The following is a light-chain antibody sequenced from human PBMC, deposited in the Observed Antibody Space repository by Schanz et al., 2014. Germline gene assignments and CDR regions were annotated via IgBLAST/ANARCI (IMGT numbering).Light chain of an antibody. J-gene: IGLJ1*01. CDR2: EVT. CDR3: AAWDDSLNVYV. V-gene: IGLV2-8*01. CDR1: SSDVGGYNY. Sequence: QSALTQPPSASGSPGQSVTISCTGTSSDVGGYNYVSWYQQHPGKAPKLMIYEVTKRPSGVPDRFSGSKSGNTASLTVSGLQAEDEADYYCAAWDDSLNVYVFGTGTKLTVL.